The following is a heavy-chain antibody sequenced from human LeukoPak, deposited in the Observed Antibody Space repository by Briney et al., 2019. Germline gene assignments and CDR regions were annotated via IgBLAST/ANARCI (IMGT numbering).Heavy chain of an antibody. CDR1: GGSVSSSSYY. CDR2: IYYSGSS. CDR3: ATRSSGWYGSAFDI. Sequence: SETLSLTCTVSGGSVSSSSYYWGWIRQPPGKGLEWIGSIYYSGSSYYNPSLKSRVTISVDTSMSQFSLKLNSVTAADTAVYYCATRSSGWYGSAFDIWGQGTMVTVSS. J-gene: IGHJ3*02. V-gene: IGHV4-39*01. D-gene: IGHD6-19*01.